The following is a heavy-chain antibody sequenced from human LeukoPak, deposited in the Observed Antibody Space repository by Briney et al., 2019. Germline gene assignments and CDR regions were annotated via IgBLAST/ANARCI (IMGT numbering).Heavy chain of an antibody. CDR3: AKFWHSDC. Sequence: GASVKVSCKTSGYTFTTYYIHWVRQAPGQGLEWMGWIDPNNGGTNYAQKFQGRVTMTRDTSISTAYMQLSGLTFDDTAIYYCAKFWHSDCWGQGTLVTVSS. CDR1: GYTFTTYY. CDR2: IDPNNGGT. V-gene: IGHV1-2*02. J-gene: IGHJ4*02.